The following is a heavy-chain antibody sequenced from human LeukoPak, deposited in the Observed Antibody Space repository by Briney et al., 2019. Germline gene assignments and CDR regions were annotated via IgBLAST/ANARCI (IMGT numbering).Heavy chain of an antibody. CDR1: GFTFSSYG. CDR2: IRYDGSNK. D-gene: IGHD6-19*01. CDR3: AKDAEHSSGWYGGDFDY. Sequence: GGSLRLSCAASGFTFSSYGMHWVRQAPGKGLEWVAFIRYDGSNKYYADSVKGRFTISRDNSKNTLYLQMNSLRAEDTAVYYCAKDAEHSSGWYGGDFDYWGQGTLVTVSS. V-gene: IGHV3-30*02. J-gene: IGHJ4*02.